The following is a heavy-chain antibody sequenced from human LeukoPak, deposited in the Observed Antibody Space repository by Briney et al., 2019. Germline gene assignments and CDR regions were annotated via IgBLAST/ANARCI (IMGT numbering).Heavy chain of an antibody. J-gene: IGHJ4*02. CDR3: TPSDTAMVMGY. Sequence: XGSLRLSCAASGFTVSSNYMSWVRQAPGKGLEWVSVIYSGGSTYYADSVKGRFTISRDNSKNTLYLQMNSLRAEDTAVYYCTPSDTAMVMGYWGQGTLVTVSS. V-gene: IGHV3-66*01. CDR2: IYSGGST. D-gene: IGHD5-18*01. CDR1: GFTVSSNY.